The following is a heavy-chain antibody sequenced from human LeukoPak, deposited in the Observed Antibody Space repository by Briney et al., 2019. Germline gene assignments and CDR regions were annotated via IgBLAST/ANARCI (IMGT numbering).Heavy chain of an antibody. J-gene: IGHJ6*02. CDR2: ISGSGGST. CDR3: AKSTAAGTRPLFYYYYYGMDV. V-gene: IGHV3-23*01. D-gene: IGHD6-13*01. CDR1: GFTFSSYA. Sequence: GGSLRLSCAASGFTFSSYAMSWVRQAPGKGLEWVSAISGSGGSTYYADSVKGRFTISRDNSKNTVYLQMNSLRAEDTAVYYCAKSTAAGTRPLFYYYYYGMDVWGQGTTVTVSS.